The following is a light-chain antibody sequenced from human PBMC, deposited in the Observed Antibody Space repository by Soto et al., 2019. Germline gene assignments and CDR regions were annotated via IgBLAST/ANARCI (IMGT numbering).Light chain of an antibody. CDR1: NRDVGNYNL. CDR2: EGS. CDR3: CSYAGDKTWV. V-gene: IGLV2-23*01. Sequence: QSALTQPASVSGSPGQSITISCTGTNRDVGNYNLVSWYQQHPGKAPEIMIYEGSKRPSGVSNRFSGSKSGNTASLTISGRQAEDEADYYGCSYAGDKTWVFGGGTKVTVL. J-gene: IGLJ3*02.